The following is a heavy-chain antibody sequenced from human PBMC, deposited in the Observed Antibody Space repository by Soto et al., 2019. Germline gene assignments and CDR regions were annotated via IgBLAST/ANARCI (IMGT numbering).Heavy chain of an antibody. Sequence: PSETLSLTCTVSGGSISSSRCHWGWIRQPPGKGLEWIASIKYSGTTFYNPSLKSRVTLSVDTSKNHFSLKLSSVTAADTAVYYCARHLGEGYFDYWGQGTLVTVSS. CDR1: GGSISSSRCH. CDR3: ARHLGEGYFDY. V-gene: IGHV4-39*01. CDR2: IKYSGTT. J-gene: IGHJ4*02.